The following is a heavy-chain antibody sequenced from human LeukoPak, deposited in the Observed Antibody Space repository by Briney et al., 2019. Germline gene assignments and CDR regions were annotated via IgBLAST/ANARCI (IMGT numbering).Heavy chain of an antibody. D-gene: IGHD3-22*01. V-gene: IGHV3-74*01. Sequence: GGSLRLSCAASGFTFSTYWMHWVRQAPGKGLVWVSRMNGDGTSTDYADSVKGRLTISRDNAENSLYLQMNSLRAEDTAVYYCARVASYKLVVILSRYFDYWGQGTLVTVSS. CDR1: GFTFSTYW. CDR3: ARVASYKLVVILSRYFDY. CDR2: MNGDGTST. J-gene: IGHJ4*02.